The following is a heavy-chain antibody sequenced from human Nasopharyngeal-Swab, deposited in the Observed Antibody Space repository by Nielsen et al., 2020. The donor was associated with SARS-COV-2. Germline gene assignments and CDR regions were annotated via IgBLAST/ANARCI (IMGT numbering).Heavy chain of an antibody. CDR3: ARVYCGGDCYSLGERYYFDY. D-gene: IGHD2-21*02. V-gene: IGHV4-38-2*02. Sequence: SETLSLTCTVSGYSISSGYYWGWIRQPPGKGLEWIGSIYHSGSTYYNPSLKSRVTLSVDTSKNQFSLKLSSVTAADTAVYYCARVYCGGDCYSLGERYYFDYWGQGTLVTVSS. CDR2: IYHSGST. J-gene: IGHJ4*02. CDR1: GYSISSGYY.